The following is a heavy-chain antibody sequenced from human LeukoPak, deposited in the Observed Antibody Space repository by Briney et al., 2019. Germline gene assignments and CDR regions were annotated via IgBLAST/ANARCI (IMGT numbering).Heavy chain of an antibody. J-gene: IGHJ4*02. CDR1: GGSISSSSYY. CDR3: ARVQIAAAGLFDY. V-gene: IGHV4-39*07. D-gene: IGHD6-13*01. Sequence: PSETLSLTCTVSGGSISSSSYYWGWIRQPPGKGLEWIGSIYYSGSTYYNPSLKSRVTISVDTSKNQFSLKLSSVTAADTAVYYCARVQIAAAGLFDYWGQGTLVTVSS. CDR2: IYYSGST.